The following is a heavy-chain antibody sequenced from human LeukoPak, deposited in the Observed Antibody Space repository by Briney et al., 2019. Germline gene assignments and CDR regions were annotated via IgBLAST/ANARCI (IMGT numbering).Heavy chain of an antibody. V-gene: IGHV3-48*03. CDR1: GFTFSNNE. D-gene: IGHD5-18*01. J-gene: IGHJ4*02. CDR2: ISRGGNTI. Sequence: GGSLRLSCAASGFTFSNNEMNWVRQAPGKGLEWVSYISRGGNTIYYSDSVKGRFTISRDTAKNSSYLQMNSLRAEDTAVYYCASNTGYSYGYFDYWGQGTLVTVSS. CDR3: ASNTGYSYGYFDY.